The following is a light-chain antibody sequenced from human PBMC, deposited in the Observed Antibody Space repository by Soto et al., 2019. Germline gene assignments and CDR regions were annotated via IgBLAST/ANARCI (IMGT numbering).Light chain of an antibody. J-gene: IGLJ1*01. CDR2: NVY. Sequence: QSALTQPASVSGSPGQSITISCTGTNSDVGSYNYVSWHQQHPGKAPKLMIYNVYDRPSGISNRFSGSKSGNTASLTISGLQGEDEADYYCSSYTISRTYVFGTGTKAPS. CDR1: NSDVGSYNY. CDR3: SSYTISRTYV. V-gene: IGLV2-14*03.